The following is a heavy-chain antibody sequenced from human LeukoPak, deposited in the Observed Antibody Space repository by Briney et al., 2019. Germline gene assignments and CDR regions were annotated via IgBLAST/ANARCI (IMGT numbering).Heavy chain of an antibody. Sequence: PSETLSLTCTVSGSSLSNYYWTWIRQTAGRGLERIGRIHPTRSFFYRPSLQGRVTMSLDTSKNQFYLKLASVTVADTALFYCARGHSDDEASYWWFEPWGQGTLVTVSS. CDR1: GSSLSNYY. CDR2: IHPTRSF. V-gene: IGHV4-4*07. J-gene: IGHJ5*02. D-gene: IGHD1-1*01. CDR3: ARGHSDDEASYWWFEP.